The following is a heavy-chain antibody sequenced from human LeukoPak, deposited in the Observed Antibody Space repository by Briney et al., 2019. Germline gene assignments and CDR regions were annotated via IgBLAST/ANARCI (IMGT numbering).Heavy chain of an antibody. CDR1: GYTFGSYS. D-gene: IGHD1-20*01. CDR3: ARDNFRSFDY. J-gene: IGHJ4*02. V-gene: IGHV1-46*01. CDR2: IDPRGDST. Sequence: ASVKVSCKASGYTFGSYSMHWVRQAPGQGLEWMGIIDPRGDSTANARKFQGRVTVTMDTSTSTVYMELSSLTSEDTAVYYCARDNFRSFDYWGQGTLVTVSS.